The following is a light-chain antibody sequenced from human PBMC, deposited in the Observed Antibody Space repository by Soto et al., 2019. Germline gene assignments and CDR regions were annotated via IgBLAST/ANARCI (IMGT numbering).Light chain of an antibody. CDR2: EAS. CDR3: QQRSNWWT. CDR1: QSVTTY. Sequence: EIVLTQSPATLSLSPGERATLSCRASQSVTTYLAWYQQKPGQAPRLLIYEASNRATGIPARFSGSGSGTDFTLTISSLVPEDSAVYYCQQRSNWWTFGQGTKVEIK. J-gene: IGKJ1*01. V-gene: IGKV3-11*01.